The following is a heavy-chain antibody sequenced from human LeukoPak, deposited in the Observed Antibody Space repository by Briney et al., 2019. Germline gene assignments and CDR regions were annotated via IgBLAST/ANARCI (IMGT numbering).Heavy chain of an antibody. Sequence: GGSLRLSCVASGSPFSDYWMSWVRQAPGKGLEWVANIKEDGSEKNYVDSVKGRFTISRDNAKNSLYLQMNSLRTEDTAVYDCARDDRSSSGCYNTEHQQLMYFQEWGQGTLVTVSS. D-gene: IGHD6-19*01. CDR1: GSPFSDYW. CDR3: ARDDRSSSGCYNTEHQQLMYFQE. CDR2: IKEDGSEK. V-gene: IGHV3-7*01. J-gene: IGHJ1*01.